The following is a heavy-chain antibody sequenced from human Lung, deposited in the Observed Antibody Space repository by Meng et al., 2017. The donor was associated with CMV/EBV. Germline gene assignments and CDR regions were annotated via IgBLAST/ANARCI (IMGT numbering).Heavy chain of an antibody. D-gene: IGHD2-15*01. CDR2: IYHSGST. J-gene: IGHJ5*02. CDR1: GYSISSGYY. CDR3: GRYSSTVFWFDP. V-gene: IGHV4-38-2*02. Sequence: SXTXSLXXTVSGYSISSGYYWGWIRQPPGKGLEWIGSIYHSGSTYYNPSLKSRVTISVDTSKNQFSLKVSSVAAADTAGCHCGRYSSTVFWFDPWGQGTLVTVAS.